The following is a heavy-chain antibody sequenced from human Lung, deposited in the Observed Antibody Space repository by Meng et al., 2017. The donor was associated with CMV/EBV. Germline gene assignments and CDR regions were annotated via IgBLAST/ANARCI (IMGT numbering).Heavy chain of an antibody. CDR2: TFRAGNT. D-gene: IGHD2-15*01. V-gene: IGHV3-66*02. Sequence: LTXAASGFSVTTNDINWVRQAPGKGLEWVSITFRAGNTYYTDSVKGRFTVSRDNSKNTLYLQMDSLRVEDTAVYYCASFTRQLQVVGAIYWYADLXGRGXLVTVSS. J-gene: IGHJ2*01. CDR3: ASFTRQLQVVGAIYWYADL. CDR1: GFSVTTND.